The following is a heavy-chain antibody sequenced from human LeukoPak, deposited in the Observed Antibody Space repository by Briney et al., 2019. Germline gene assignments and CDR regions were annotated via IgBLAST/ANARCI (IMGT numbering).Heavy chain of an antibody. CDR3: ARDRSMVRGVVIYYYYMDV. V-gene: IGHV1-18*01. Sequence: ASVKVSCKASGYTFTSYGISWVRQAPGQGLEWMGWISAYNGNTNYAQKLQGRVTMTTDTSTSTAYMELSRLRSDDTAVYYCARDRSMVRGVVIYYYYMDVWGKGTTVTISS. D-gene: IGHD3-10*01. J-gene: IGHJ6*03. CDR2: ISAYNGNT. CDR1: GYTFTSYG.